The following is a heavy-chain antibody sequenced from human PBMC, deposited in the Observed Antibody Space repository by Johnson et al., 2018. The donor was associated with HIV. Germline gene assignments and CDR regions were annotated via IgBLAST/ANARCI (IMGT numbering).Heavy chain of an antibody. V-gene: IGHV3-66*01. Sequence: VQLVESGGCLVQPGGSLRLSCAASGFTVSSDYMTWVRQAPGKGLEWGAIIYSGGSTYHADSVTGRFTISRDNAKNSLYLQMNSLRAEDTAVYYCATRDPTHRPGVFDIWGQGTMVTVSS. CDR3: ATRDPTHRPGVFDI. D-gene: IGHD1-14*01. J-gene: IGHJ3*02. CDR2: IYSGGST. CDR1: GFTVSSDY.